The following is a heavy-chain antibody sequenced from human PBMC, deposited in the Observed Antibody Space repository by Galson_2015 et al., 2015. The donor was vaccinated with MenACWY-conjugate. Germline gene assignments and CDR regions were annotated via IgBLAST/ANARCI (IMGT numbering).Heavy chain of an antibody. CDR3: TRGKDGYVRFDP. CDR2: ISPDGSVT. D-gene: IGHD5-24*01. J-gene: IGHJ5*02. V-gene: IGHV3-74*01. CDR1: GFTFNKYW. Sequence: SLRLSCAASGFTFNKYWMHWVRQAPGKGLVWVSRISPDGSVTNYADSVKGRFTLSRDNAKNTLYLQMNSLRGDDTAVYYCTRGKDGYVRFDPRVQGPLGTLSS.